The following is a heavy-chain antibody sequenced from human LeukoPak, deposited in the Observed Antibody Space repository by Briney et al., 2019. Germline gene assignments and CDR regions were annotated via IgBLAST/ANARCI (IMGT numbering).Heavy chain of an antibody. CDR1: GFTFSSYW. CDR2: IKQDGSEK. D-gene: IGHD3-3*01. Sequence: QPGGSLRLSCAASGFTFSSYWMSWVRQAPGKGLEWVANIKQDGSEKYYVDSVKGRFTISRDNAKNSLYLQMNSLRAEDTAVYYCARSTIYDFWSKDYFDYWGQGTLVTVSS. CDR3: ARSTIYDFWSKDYFDY. V-gene: IGHV3-7*01. J-gene: IGHJ4*02.